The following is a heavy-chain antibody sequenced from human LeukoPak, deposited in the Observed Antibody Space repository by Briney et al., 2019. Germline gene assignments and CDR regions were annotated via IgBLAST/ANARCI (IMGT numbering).Heavy chain of an antibody. V-gene: IGHV3-30*18. CDR1: GFTFSSYG. Sequence: GGSLRLPCAASGFTFSSYGMHWVRQAPGKGLEWVAVISFDGRNKYFADSVKGRFTISRDNSKNTLYLQMNSLRAEDTAVYYCAKEKYRGYSYGSGDYWGQGTLVTVSS. D-gene: IGHD5-18*01. CDR3: AKEKYRGYSYGSGDY. J-gene: IGHJ4*02. CDR2: ISFDGRNK.